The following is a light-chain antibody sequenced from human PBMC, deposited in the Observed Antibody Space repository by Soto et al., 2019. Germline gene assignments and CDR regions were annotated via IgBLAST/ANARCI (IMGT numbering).Light chain of an antibody. CDR2: DAS. Sequence: EVVLTQSPATLSLSPGERVTLFCRANESVNDYLAWYQQRPGQAPRLLIFDASNRAPGIPARFSASGSRRDFTLTISSLEPEDFAVYYCQQRFTWPPFTFGPGTKVDF. V-gene: IGKV3-11*02. CDR3: QQRFTWPPFT. CDR1: ESVNDY. J-gene: IGKJ3*01.